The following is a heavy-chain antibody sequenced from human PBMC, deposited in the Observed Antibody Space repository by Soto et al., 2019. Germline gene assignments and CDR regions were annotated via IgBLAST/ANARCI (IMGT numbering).Heavy chain of an antibody. Sequence: EVRLLEAGGGLVQPGGSLRLSCAASGFTFSSYAMSWVRQAPGKGLEWVSAISGSGGSTYYADSVKGRFTISRDNSKNTLYLQMNSLRAEDTAVYYCAILNWVYFDYWGQGTLVTVSS. CDR1: GFTFSSYA. D-gene: IGHD3-16*01. CDR2: ISGSGGST. J-gene: IGHJ4*02. V-gene: IGHV3-23*01. CDR3: AILNWVYFDY.